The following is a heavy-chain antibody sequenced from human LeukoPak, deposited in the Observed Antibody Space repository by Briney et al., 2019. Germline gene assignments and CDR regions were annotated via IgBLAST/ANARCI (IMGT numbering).Heavy chain of an antibody. Sequence: SETLSLTCTVSGGSISSSSYYWGWIRQPPGKGLEWIGSIYYSGSTYYNPSLKSRVTMSVDTSKNQFSLKLSSVTAADTAVYYCARDAGSSSSYDYWGQGTLVTVSS. CDR3: ARDAGSSSSYDY. CDR1: GGSISSSSYY. D-gene: IGHD6-6*01. CDR2: IYYSGST. V-gene: IGHV4-39*07. J-gene: IGHJ4*02.